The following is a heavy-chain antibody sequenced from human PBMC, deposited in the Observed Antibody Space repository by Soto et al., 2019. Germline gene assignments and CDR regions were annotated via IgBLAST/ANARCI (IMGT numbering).Heavy chain of an antibody. J-gene: IGHJ1*01. CDR2: IRRGGGRK. Sequence: PGGSLRLSCAASGLTFSSYAMSWVRQAPGKGLEWVSGIRRGGGRKFNVDSVKGRFAISRDNAKNTLYLQMNSLRAEDTAVYYCASRIALAGKKYFQHWGQGTLVTVSS. CDR3: ASRIALAGKKYFQH. V-gene: IGHV3-7*01. D-gene: IGHD6-19*01. CDR1: GLTFSSYA.